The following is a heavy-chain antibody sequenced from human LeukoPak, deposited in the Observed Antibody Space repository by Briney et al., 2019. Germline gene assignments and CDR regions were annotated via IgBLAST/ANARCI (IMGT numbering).Heavy chain of an antibody. V-gene: IGHV1-69*01. J-gene: IGHJ5*02. Sequence: SVKVSCKASGGTFSSYAISWVRQAPGQGLEWMGGIIPIFGTANYAQKFQGRVTITADESTSTAYMELSSLRSEDTAVYYCARDGYCSSTSCYSLSWFDPWGQGTLVTVSS. CDR3: ARDGYCSSTSCYSLSWFDP. D-gene: IGHD2-2*02. CDR1: GGTFSSYA. CDR2: IIPIFGTA.